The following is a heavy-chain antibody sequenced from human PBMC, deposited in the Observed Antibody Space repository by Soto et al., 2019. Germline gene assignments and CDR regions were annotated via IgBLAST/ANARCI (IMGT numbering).Heavy chain of an antibody. D-gene: IGHD3-10*01. CDR3: AKDRAPPELLWFGIDY. J-gene: IGHJ4*02. CDR1: GFTFSSYA. CDR2: ISGSGGST. V-gene: IGHV3-23*01. Sequence: GGSLRLSCAASGFTFSSYAMSWVRQAPGKGLEWVSAISGSGGSTYYADSVKGRFTISRDNSKNTLYLQMNSLRAEDTAVYYCAKDRAPPELLWFGIDYWGQGTLVTVSS.